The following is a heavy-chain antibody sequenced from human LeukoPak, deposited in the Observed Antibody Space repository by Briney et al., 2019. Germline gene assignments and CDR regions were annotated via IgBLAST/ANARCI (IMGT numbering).Heavy chain of an antibody. V-gene: IGHV4-59*01. CDR3: ARLGGYSYGYRFDP. Sequence: VSGGSISSXXXXXIRQPPGKGXXXXGYIYYSGSTNYNPSLKSRVTISVDTSKNQFSLKLSSVTAADTAVYYCARLGGYSYGYRFDPWGQGTLVTVSS. D-gene: IGHD5-18*01. J-gene: IGHJ5*02. CDR2: IYYSGST. CDR1: GGSISSXX.